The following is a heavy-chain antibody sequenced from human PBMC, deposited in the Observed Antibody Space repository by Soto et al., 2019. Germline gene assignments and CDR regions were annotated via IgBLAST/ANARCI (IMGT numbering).Heavy chain of an antibody. V-gene: IGHV3-23*01. Sequence: EVQLLESGGGSVQPGGSLRLSCAASGFTFSGYAMSWVRQAPGKGLEWVSAISGSGDSTYYADSVKGRCTISRDNSKNTLYLQLNSLRAEDTAVYYCAKDPRYYDFWSAYYFGDYWGQGTLVTVSS. CDR3: AKDPRYYDFWSAYYFGDY. J-gene: IGHJ4*02. D-gene: IGHD3-3*01. CDR2: ISGSGDST. CDR1: GFTFSGYA.